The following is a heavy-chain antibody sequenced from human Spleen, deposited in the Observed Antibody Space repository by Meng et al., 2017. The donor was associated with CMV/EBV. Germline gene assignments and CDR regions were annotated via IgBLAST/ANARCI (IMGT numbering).Heavy chain of an antibody. J-gene: IGHJ6*02. CDR1: GYIFTDHF. V-gene: IGHV1-2*02. CDR2: IYPNSGGT. D-gene: IGHD6-13*01. CDR3: ARVAAPFYYYYGMDV. Sequence: ASVKVSCKASGYIFTDHFFHWVRQAPGQGLEWMGWIYPNSGGTHYAQKFQGRVTMTRDTSISTAYMELSRLRSDDTAVYYCARVAAPFYYYYGMDVWGQGTTVTV.